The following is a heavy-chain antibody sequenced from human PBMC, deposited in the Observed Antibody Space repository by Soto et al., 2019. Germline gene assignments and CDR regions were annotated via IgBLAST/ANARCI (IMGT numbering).Heavy chain of an antibody. J-gene: IGHJ6*02. Sequence: SLSLSCAASGCTFSDYSLSWIRQAPGKGLEWVSYISSSGSYTNYAAPVKGRFTISRDNAKNSLYQQMNSLRAEDTAVYYCAKDTSCTNGVCNKNGMDVWGQGPTVTVSS. D-gene: IGHD2-8*01. CDR2: ISSSGSYT. CDR3: AKDTSCTNGVCNKNGMDV. V-gene: IGHV3-11*06. CDR1: GCTFSDYS.